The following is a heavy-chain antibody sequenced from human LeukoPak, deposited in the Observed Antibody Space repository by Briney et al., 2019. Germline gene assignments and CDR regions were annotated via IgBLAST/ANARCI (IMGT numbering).Heavy chain of an antibody. CDR1: GFTFSSYG. V-gene: IGHV3-30*18. CDR3: AKENDFWSGPEG. Sequence: GGSLRLSCAASGFTFSSYGMHWVRQAPGKGLEWVAVISYDGSNKYYADSVKGRFTISRDNSKNTLYLQMNSLRAEDTAVYYCAKENDFWSGPEGWGQGTLVTVSS. D-gene: IGHD3-3*01. CDR2: ISYDGSNK. J-gene: IGHJ4*02.